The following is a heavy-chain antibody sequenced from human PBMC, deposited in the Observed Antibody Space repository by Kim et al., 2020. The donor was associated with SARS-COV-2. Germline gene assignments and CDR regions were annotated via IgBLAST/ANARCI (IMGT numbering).Heavy chain of an antibody. V-gene: IGHV3-74*01. CDR3: ARGSYYYYYGMDV. J-gene: IGHJ6*02. Sequence: YADSVKSRFTISRDNAQNTLYRQMHSLRAEDTAVYYCARGSYYYYYGMDVWGQGTTVTVSS.